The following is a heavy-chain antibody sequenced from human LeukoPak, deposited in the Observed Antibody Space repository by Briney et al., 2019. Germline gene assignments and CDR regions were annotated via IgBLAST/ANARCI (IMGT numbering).Heavy chain of an antibody. Sequence: GRSLRLSCAASGFTFSSYGMHWVRQASGKGLEWVAVISYDGSNKYYADSVKGRFTISRDNSKNTLYLQMNSLRPEDTAVYYCARVSGSSWYFDYWGQGTLVTVSS. CDR2: ISYDGSNK. J-gene: IGHJ4*02. CDR1: GFTFSSYG. D-gene: IGHD6-13*01. CDR3: ARVSGSSWYFDY. V-gene: IGHV3-30*03.